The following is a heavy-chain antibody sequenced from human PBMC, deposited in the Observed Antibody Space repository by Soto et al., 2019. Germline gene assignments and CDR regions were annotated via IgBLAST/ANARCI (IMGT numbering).Heavy chain of an antibody. V-gene: IGHV2-5*02. CDR2: IYWDDDK. CDR1: GFSLITNGVG. J-gene: IGHJ4*02. Sequence: QITLKESGPTLVKPTQTLTLTCTVSGFSLITNGVGVGWIRQPPGKALEWLALIYWDDDKRYRPSLKRRLTITKDTSKNQVILTMTNMDPVDTATYYCAHRRRECYNFRGFDYWGQGTLVTVSS. CDR3: AHRRRECYNFRGFDY. D-gene: IGHD3-3*01.